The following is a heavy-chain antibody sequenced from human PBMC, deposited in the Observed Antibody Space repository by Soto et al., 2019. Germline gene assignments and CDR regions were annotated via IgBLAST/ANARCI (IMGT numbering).Heavy chain of an antibody. CDR3: VREVLRCSTSCFDY. CDR1: GFTFSSSW. J-gene: IGHJ4*02. D-gene: IGHD2-2*01. CDR2: IKCDGSEK. V-gene: IGHV3-7*03. Sequence: GGSLRLSCAASGFTFSSSWMHWVCQAPEKGLEWVADIKCDGSEKYYVDSVKGRLTISRDNAKNSLYLQVNSLRAEDMTVYYCVREVLRCSTSCFDYWGQGTLVTVSS.